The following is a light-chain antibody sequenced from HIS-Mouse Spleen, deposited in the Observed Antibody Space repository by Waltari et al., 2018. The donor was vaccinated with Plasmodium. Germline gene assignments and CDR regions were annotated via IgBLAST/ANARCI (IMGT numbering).Light chain of an antibody. J-gene: IGKJ1*01. CDR3: QQANSFPWT. Sequence: DIQMTQSPSSVSASVGDRVTITCRASQGIRSWVAWYQQKPGKAHKLLIYAASSLQSGVPSRFSCSGSGTDFTLTISSLQPEDFATYYCQQANSFPWTFGQGTKVEIK. CDR1: QGIRSW. V-gene: IGKV1-12*01. CDR2: AAS.